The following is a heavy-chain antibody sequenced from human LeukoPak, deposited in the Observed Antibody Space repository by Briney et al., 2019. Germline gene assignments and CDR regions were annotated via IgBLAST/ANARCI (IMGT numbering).Heavy chain of an antibody. Sequence: SETLSLTCTVSGGSISSYYWSWIRQPPGKGLEWIGYIYYSGITNCNPSLKSRVTISVDTSKNQFSLKLSSVTAADTAVYYCARGSYGDYASYWGQGTLVTVSS. V-gene: IGHV4-59*08. J-gene: IGHJ4*02. CDR3: ARGSYGDYASY. CDR1: GGSISSYY. CDR2: IYYSGIT. D-gene: IGHD4-17*01.